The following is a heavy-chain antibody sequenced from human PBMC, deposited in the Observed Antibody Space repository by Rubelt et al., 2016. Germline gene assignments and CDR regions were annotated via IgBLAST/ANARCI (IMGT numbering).Heavy chain of an antibody. J-gene: IGHJ6*02. CDR2: IYYTGST. Sequence: QLHLQESGPQLVKPSETLSLTCTVSGGSISGSTYYWGWVRQPPGRGLELIGYIYYTGSTNYIPSFERRVTISVDTSKKQFSLKLNAVTAADTAVYYCACRIGYYGVDVWGQGTTVTVSS. V-gene: IGHV4-61*05. CDR1: GGSISGSTYY. CDR3: ACRIGYYGVDV. D-gene: IGHD2-15*01.